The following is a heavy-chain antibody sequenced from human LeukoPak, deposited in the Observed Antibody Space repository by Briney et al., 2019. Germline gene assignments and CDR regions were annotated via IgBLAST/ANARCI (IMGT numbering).Heavy chain of an antibody. D-gene: IGHD2-2*01. Sequence: GASVKVSCKASGYTFTGYYMHWVRQAPGQGLEWMGWNNPNSGGTNYAQKFQGRVTMTRDTSISTAYMELSRLRSDDTAVYYCAGRRYCSSTSCYRDYYYMDVWGKGTTVTVSS. V-gene: IGHV1-2*02. J-gene: IGHJ6*03. CDR3: AGRRYCSSTSCYRDYYYMDV. CDR2: NNPNSGGT. CDR1: GYTFTGYY.